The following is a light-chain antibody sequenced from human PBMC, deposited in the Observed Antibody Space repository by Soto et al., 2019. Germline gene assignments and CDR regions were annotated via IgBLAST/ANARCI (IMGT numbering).Light chain of an antibody. CDR3: QQYNNLPAYT. CDR1: QSVSSN. CDR2: GAS. J-gene: IGKJ2*01. Sequence: EIVMTQSQATLSVSPGERATLSCRASQSVSSNLAWYQQKPGQAPRLLIYGASTRATGIPARFSGSGSGTEFTLTISSLQSEDFAVYYCQQYNNLPAYTFGQGTKLEIK. V-gene: IGKV3-15*01.